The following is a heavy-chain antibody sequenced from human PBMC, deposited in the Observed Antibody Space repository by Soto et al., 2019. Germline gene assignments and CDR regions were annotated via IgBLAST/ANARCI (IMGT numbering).Heavy chain of an antibody. Sequence: SVKVSCKASGYTFTGYGISWVRQAPGQGLEWMGWISAYNGNTNYAQKLQGRVTMTTDTSTSTAYMELRSLISVDTAVYYCASYGGGYYFDYWGQGTLVTVSS. J-gene: IGHJ4*02. CDR3: ASYGGGYYFDY. D-gene: IGHD3-16*01. CDR2: ISAYNGNT. V-gene: IGHV1-18*01. CDR1: GYTFTGYG.